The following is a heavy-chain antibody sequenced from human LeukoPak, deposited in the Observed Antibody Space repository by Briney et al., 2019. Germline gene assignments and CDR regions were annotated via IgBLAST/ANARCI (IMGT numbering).Heavy chain of an antibody. Sequence: PGGSLTLSCAASGFTFDDYAMSWVRQGPGKGLEWVSFISGSGSYIYYADSVKGRFTISRDNAKNSLFLQMTSLRAGDTAVYYCARAVDASGWYDFWGQGTLVTVSS. CDR2: ISGSGSYI. V-gene: IGHV3-21*01. CDR1: GFTFDDYA. J-gene: IGHJ4*02. D-gene: IGHD6-13*01. CDR3: ARAVDASGWYDF.